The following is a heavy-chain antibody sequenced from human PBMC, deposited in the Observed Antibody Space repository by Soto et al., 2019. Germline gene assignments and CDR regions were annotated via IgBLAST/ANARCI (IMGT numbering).Heavy chain of an antibody. CDR2: TYYRSKWYN. D-gene: IGHD6-19*01. CDR3: ARTLDKQYSSGWEGWFDP. Sequence: SISLTCALSGNSVSSDSAAWNWIRQSPSRGLEWLGRTYYRSKWYNDYAVSVKSRITINPDTSKNQFSMQLNSVTPEDTAVYYCARTLDKQYSSGWEGWFDPWGQGALVTVSS. V-gene: IGHV6-1*01. CDR1: GNSVSSDSAA. J-gene: IGHJ5*02.